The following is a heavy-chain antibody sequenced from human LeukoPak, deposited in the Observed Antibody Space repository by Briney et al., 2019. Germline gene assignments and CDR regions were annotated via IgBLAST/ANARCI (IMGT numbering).Heavy chain of an antibody. D-gene: IGHD3-3*01. CDR1: GYSFTSYW. V-gene: IGHV5-51*01. CDR3: VLRFLEWFV. J-gene: IGHJ6*04. CDR2: IYPGDSDT. Sequence: GESLQISCQGSGYSFTSYWIGWVRQVPGKGLEWMGIIYPGDSDTRYSPSFQGQVTISADKSISTAYLQWSSLKASDTAMYYCVLRFLEWFVWGKGTTVTVSS.